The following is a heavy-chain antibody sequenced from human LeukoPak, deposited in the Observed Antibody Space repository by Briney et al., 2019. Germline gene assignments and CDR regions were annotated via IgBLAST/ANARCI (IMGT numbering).Heavy chain of an antibody. D-gene: IGHD1-26*01. V-gene: IGHV3-74*01. CDR1: GFTFSSYW. J-gene: IGHJ4*02. Sequence: GSLRLSCAASGFTFSSYWMHWVRQAPGKGLVWVSRINSDGSSTSYADSVKGRFTISRDNAKNTVYLQMNSLRAEDTAVYYCAREWERGFYYFDYWGQGTLVTVSS. CDR2: INSDGSST. CDR3: AREWERGFYYFDY.